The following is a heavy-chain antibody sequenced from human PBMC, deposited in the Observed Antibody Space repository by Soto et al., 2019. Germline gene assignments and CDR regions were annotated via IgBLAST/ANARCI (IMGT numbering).Heavy chain of an antibody. CDR2: ITWNSGRI. CDR1: GFNFDDSA. J-gene: IGHJ4*02. V-gene: IGHV3-9*01. Sequence: EVQLVESGGALVQPGRSLRLSCVASGFNFDDSAMNWVRQVPGKGLEWVSGITWNSGRILYADSVKGRFTIPRDNAKKSLYLELNSLRTEATALYYCAKGRSSMIVVVMDYWGQGTPVTVSS. D-gene: IGHD3-22*01. CDR3: AKGRSSMIVVVMDY.